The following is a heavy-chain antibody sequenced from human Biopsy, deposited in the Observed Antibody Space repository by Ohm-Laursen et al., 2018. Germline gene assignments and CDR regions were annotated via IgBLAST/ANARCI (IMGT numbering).Heavy chain of an antibody. J-gene: IGHJ4*02. CDR3: ATPFQYYDSWGGYPPFDH. D-gene: IGHD3-3*01. CDR1: GGTFSNYG. Sequence: SSVKVSCKAPGGTFSNYGVNWVRQAPGQGLEWLGGIIAVSGLVNYAPKFQGRVSITADKSTTTAYMELSNLKSEDTAVYYCATPFQYYDSWGGYPPFDHWGQGTLVTVSS. CDR2: IIAVSGLV. V-gene: IGHV1-69*17.